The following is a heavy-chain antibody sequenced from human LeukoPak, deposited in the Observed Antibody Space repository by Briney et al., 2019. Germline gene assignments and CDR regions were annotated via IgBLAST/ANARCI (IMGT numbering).Heavy chain of an antibody. CDR3: AKGSSRPPNAFDI. J-gene: IGHJ3*02. V-gene: IGHV3-7*01. CDR2: IRQDGSEK. Sequence: GGSLRLSCAASGFTFSSYWMSWVRQAPGKGLEWVASIRQDGSEKHYVDSVEGRFIISRDNAKNSLHLQMNSLRAEDTAVYYCAKGSSRPPNAFDIWGQGTLVTVSS. CDR1: GFTFSSYW. D-gene: IGHD6-6*01.